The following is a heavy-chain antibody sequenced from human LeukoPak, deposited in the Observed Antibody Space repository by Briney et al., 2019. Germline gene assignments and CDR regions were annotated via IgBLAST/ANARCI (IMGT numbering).Heavy chain of an antibody. D-gene: IGHD6-19*01. CDR3: ARDLSAVAGY. CDR2: INPNSGGT. Sequence: ASVKVSCKASGYTFTGYYMRWVRQAPGQGLEWMGWINPNSGGTNYAQKFQGRVTMTRDTSISTAYMELSRLRSDDTAVYYCARDLSAVAGYWGQGTLVTVSS. V-gene: IGHV1-2*02. CDR1: GYTFTGYY. J-gene: IGHJ4*02.